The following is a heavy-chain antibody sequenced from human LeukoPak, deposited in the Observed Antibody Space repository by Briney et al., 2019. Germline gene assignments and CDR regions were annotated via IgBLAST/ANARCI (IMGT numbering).Heavy chain of an antibody. CDR3: AEVPPPPITMARGVIPVWFDT. Sequence: ASVKVSCKASGGTFSSYAISWVRRAPGQGLEWMGGIIPIFGTANYAQKFQGRVTITADESTSTAYMELSSLRSEDTAVYYCAEVPPPPITMARGVIPVWFDTWGQGTLVTVSS. D-gene: IGHD3-10*01. J-gene: IGHJ5*02. V-gene: IGHV1-69*13. CDR1: GGTFSSYA. CDR2: IIPIFGTA.